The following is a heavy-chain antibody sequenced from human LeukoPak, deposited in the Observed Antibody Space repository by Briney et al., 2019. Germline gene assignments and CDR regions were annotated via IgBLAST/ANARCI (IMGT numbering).Heavy chain of an antibody. V-gene: IGHV4-59*01. D-gene: IGHD4-11*01. CDR3: ARMSVTSLALYFDY. Sequence: TSETLSLTCTVSGGSIRGYYWSWIRQPPGEGLEWIGYIYYTGSTNYNPSLKSRVTISVDTSKNQFSLKLSSVTAADTAVYYCARMSVTSLALYFDYWGQGTLVTVSS. CDR2: IYYTGST. J-gene: IGHJ4*02. CDR1: GGSIRGYY.